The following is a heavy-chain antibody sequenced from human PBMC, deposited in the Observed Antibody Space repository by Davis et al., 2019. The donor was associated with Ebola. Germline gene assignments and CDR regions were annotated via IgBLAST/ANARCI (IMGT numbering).Heavy chain of an antibody. J-gene: IGHJ4*02. D-gene: IGHD1/OR15-1a*01. CDR1: GFTFSSYA. Sequence: PGGSLRLSCEVSGFTFSSYAMSWVRQSPGKGLEWVANIKEDGSEKYYVDSVKGRFTISRDNAKNSLYLQMNSLRVEDTAMYYCAREMRGTADSHWGQGTLVTVSS. CDR3: AREMRGTADSH. V-gene: IGHV3-7*01. CDR2: IKEDGSEK.